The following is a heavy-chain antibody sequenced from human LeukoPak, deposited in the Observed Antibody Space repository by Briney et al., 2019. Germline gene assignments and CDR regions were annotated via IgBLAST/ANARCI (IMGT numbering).Heavy chain of an antibody. D-gene: IGHD2-2*01. J-gene: IGHJ6*02. V-gene: IGHV1-18*01. CDR1: GYTFTSYG. CDR3: ARDRIVVVPAANYGMDV. Sequence: ASVTVSCKASGYTFTSYGISWVRQAPGQGLEWMGWISAYNGNTNYAQKLQGRVTMTTDTSTSTAYMGLRSLRSDDTAVYYCARDRIVVVPAANYGMDVWGQGTTVTVSS. CDR2: ISAYNGNT.